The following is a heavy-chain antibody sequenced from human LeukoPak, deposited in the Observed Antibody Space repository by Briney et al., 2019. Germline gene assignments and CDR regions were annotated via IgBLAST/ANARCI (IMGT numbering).Heavy chain of an antibody. J-gene: IGHJ4*02. CDR1: GNLSGYR. V-gene: IGHV5-51*01. Sequence: GESLKISCQGSGNLSGYRIGWVRQMSGKGLEWMGIIYPTDSNTKYSPSFQGQVTMSVDKSINTAYLQWSSLKASDTAMYYCARQGHSSGWSFDYWGQGTQVTISS. CDR2: IYPTDSNT. D-gene: IGHD6-19*01. CDR3: ARQGHSSGWSFDY.